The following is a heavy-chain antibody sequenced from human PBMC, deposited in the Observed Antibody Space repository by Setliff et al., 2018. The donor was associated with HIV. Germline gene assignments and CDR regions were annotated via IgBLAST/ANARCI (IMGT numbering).Heavy chain of an antibody. CDR1: GFTFSSAW. CDR3: ISLYLGY. Sequence: PGGSLRLSCAASGFTFSSAWMTWVRQAPGEGLEWVGHMNSKTRGGAPDYAAPVKGRFTISRDDSKNTFYLQMDSLKTEDTAVYYCISLYLGYWGQGALVTVSS. J-gene: IGHJ4*02. V-gene: IGHV3-15*01. D-gene: IGHD2-8*01. CDR2: MNSKTRGGAP.